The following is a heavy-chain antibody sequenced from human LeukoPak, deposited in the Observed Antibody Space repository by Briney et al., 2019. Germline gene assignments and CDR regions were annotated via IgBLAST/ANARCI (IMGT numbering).Heavy chain of an antibody. V-gene: IGHV4-30-4*08. CDR1: GGSISSGDYY. CDR3: ARAPVGNFDILTGYTHDAFDI. D-gene: IGHD3-9*01. CDR2: VYYSGST. J-gene: IGHJ3*02. Sequence: SQTLSLTCTVSGGSISSGDYYWSWIRQPPGKGLEWIGYVYYSGSTYYNPSLKSRVTISVDTSKNQFSLKLSSVTAADTAVYYCARAPVGNFDILTGYTHDAFDIWGQGTMVTVSS.